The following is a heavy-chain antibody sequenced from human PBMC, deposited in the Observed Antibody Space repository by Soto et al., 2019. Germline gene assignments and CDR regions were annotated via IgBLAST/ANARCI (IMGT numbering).Heavy chain of an antibody. CDR1: GFTFSSYA. CDR3: AKDRNYYGSGASNWFDP. J-gene: IGHJ5*02. V-gene: IGHV3-23*01. D-gene: IGHD3-10*01. CDR2: IAYTGVTT. Sequence: HPGGSLRLSCAASGFTFSSYAMSWVRQAPGKGLEWVSTIAYTGVTTYYADSVKGRFTMTRDNSKNTLHLQMNSLRAEDTAVYYCAKDRNYYGSGASNWFDPWGQGTLVTVSS.